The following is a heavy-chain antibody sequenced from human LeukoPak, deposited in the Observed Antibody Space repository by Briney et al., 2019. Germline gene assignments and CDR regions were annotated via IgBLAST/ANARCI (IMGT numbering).Heavy chain of an antibody. CDR2: ISSSSAYT. J-gene: IGHJ4*02. CDR3: AREGGLRLTTRYFDY. Sequence: TGGSLRLSCAASGFTFSSSAMSWVRQAPGKGLEWVSYISSSSAYTDYADSVKGRFSISRDNAKNSLYLQMNSLRAEDTAVYYCAREGGLRLTTRYFDYWGQGTLVTVSS. CDR1: GFTFSSSA. D-gene: IGHD4-17*01. V-gene: IGHV3-21*05.